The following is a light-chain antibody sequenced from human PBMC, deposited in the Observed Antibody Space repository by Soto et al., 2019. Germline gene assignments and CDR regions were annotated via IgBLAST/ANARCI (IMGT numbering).Light chain of an antibody. CDR3: QQYINRWT. CDR2: KAS. V-gene: IGKV1-5*03. CDR1: QSISTW. Sequence: DIQMTQSPSTLSASVGDRVTITCRASQSISTWLAWYQQKPGKAPNLLIYKASSLQSGVPSRFSGSGSGTEFTLTISSLQPDDFATYYFQQYINRWTFGQGTKVEIK. J-gene: IGKJ1*01.